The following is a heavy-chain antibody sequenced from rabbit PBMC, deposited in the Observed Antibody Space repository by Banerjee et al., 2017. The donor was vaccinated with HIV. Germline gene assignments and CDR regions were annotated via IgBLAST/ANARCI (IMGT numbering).Heavy chain of an antibody. Sequence: QEQLEESGGDLVKPEGSLTLTCTASGFSFSNKYVMCWVRQAPGKGLEWIGCIYGGSSGATDYARRAKGRFTISKTSSTTVTLQMTSLTAADTATYFCARDLAGVIGWNFNLWGPGTLVTDS. CDR3: ARDLAGVIGWNFNL. CDR1: GFSFSNKYV. D-gene: IGHD4-1*01. V-gene: IGHV1S45*01. CDR2: IYGGSSGAT. J-gene: IGHJ4*01.